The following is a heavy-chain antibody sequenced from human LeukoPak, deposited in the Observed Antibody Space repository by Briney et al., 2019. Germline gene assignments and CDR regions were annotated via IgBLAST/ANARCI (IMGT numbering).Heavy chain of an antibody. CDR2: IYYSGST. CDR3: ARETRVDTLDDAFDI. D-gene: IGHD3-9*01. V-gene: IGHV4-39*07. J-gene: IGHJ3*02. Sequence: SETLSLTCTVSGGSISSSSYYWGWIRQPPGKGLEWIGSIYYSGSTYYNPSLKSRVTISVDTSKNQFSLKLSSVTAADTAVYYCARETRVDTLDDAFDIWGQGTMVTVSS. CDR1: GGSISSSSYY.